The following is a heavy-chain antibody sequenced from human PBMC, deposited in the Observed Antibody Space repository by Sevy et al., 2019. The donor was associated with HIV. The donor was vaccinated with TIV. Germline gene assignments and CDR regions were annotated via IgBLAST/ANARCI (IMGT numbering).Heavy chain of an antibody. CDR2: IYPGDSDT. J-gene: IGHJ1*01. V-gene: IGHV5-51*01. D-gene: IGHD3-22*01. Sequence: KISCKGSGYSFTSYWIGWVRQMPGKGLEWMGIIYPGDSDTRYSPSFQGQVTISADKSISTAYLQWSSLKASDTAMYYCARLRFIYDSSGYYYPGYFQHWGQGTLVTVSS. CDR1: GYSFTSYW. CDR3: ARLRFIYDSSGYYYPGYFQH.